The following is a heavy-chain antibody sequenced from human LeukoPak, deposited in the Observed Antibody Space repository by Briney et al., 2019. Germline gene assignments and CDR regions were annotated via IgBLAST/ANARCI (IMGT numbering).Heavy chain of an antibody. D-gene: IGHD1-26*01. Sequence: PGGSLRLSCAASGFTFSSYGMHWVRQAPGKGLEWVAVISYDGSNKYYADSVKGRFTISRDNSKNTLYLQMNSLRAEDTAVYYCAKWRELLRAFDIWGQGTMVTVSS. CDR3: AKWRELLRAFDI. CDR1: GFTFSSYG. CDR2: ISYDGSNK. J-gene: IGHJ3*02. V-gene: IGHV3-30*18.